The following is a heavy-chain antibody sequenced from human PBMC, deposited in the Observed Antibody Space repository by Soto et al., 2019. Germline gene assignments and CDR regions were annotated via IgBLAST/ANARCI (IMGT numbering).Heavy chain of an antibody. CDR3: ARHPYSRYYDILTGYRGAFDI. D-gene: IGHD3-9*01. CDR1: GGSISSGEYY. CDR2: IYYSGST. J-gene: IGHJ3*02. V-gene: IGHV4-30-4*01. Sequence: SETLSLTCTVSGGSISSGEYYWSWIRQPPGKGLEWIGYIYYSGSTYYNPSLKSRVTISVDTSKNQFSLKLSSVTAADTAVYYCARHPYSRYYDILTGYRGAFDIWGQGTMVT.